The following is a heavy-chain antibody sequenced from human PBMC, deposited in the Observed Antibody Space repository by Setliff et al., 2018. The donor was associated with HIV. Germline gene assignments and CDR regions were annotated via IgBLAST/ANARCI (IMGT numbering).Heavy chain of an antibody. V-gene: IGHV3-23*01. CDR2: LSGSSGST. D-gene: IGHD6-19*01. CDR1: GFTFSTYA. Sequence: GGSLRLSCAASGFTFSTYAMSWVRQAPGKGLEWVSTLSGSSGSTYSADSVKGRFTISRDNSKNTLYLQMNSLRADDTAVYYCAKNLYRSPWSPLDYWGQGTLVTVSS. CDR3: AKNLYRSPWSPLDY. J-gene: IGHJ4*02.